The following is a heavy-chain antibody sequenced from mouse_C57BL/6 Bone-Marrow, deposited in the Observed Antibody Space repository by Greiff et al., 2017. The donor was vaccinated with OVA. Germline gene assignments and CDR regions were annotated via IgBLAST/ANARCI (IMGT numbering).Heavy chain of an antibody. Sequence: QVQLQQSGAELARPGASVKLSCKASGYTLTSYGISWVKQRTGQGLEWIGEIYPRSGNTYYNEKFKGKATLTADKSSSTAYMELRSLTSEDSAVYFCARGLGYYGSRSWFAYWGQGTLVTVSA. D-gene: IGHD1-1*01. CDR3: ARGLGYYGSRSWFAY. V-gene: IGHV1-81*01. CDR2: IYPRSGNT. CDR1: GYTLTSYG. J-gene: IGHJ3*01.